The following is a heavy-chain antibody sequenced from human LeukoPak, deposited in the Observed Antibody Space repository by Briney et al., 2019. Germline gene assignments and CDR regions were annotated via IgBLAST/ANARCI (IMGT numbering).Heavy chain of an antibody. CDR3: ARVGLYDSSGYFYYYYYGMDV. J-gene: IGHJ6*02. D-gene: IGHD3-22*01. CDR2: INSDGSST. Sequence: PGGSLRLSCAASGFTFSSYWMHWVRQAPGKGLVWVSRINSDGSSTSYADSVKGRFTISRDNAKNTLYLQMNSLRAEDMAVYYCARVGLYDSSGYFYYYYYGMDVWGQGTTVTVSS. CDR1: GFTFSSYW. V-gene: IGHV3-74*01.